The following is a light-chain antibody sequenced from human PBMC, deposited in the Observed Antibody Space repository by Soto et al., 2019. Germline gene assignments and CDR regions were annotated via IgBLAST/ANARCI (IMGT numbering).Light chain of an antibody. J-gene: IGLJ1*01. Sequence: QSVLTQSASVSGSPGQSITISCTGTTTDVGSYNLVSWYQQHPGRAPKLMIYEVSRRPSGVSNRFSGSKSGNTASLTISGLQAEDEADYYCCSWAGSNTFYFFGTGTKVTVL. CDR3: CSWAGSNTFYF. CDR1: TTDVGSYNL. CDR2: EVS. V-gene: IGLV2-23*02.